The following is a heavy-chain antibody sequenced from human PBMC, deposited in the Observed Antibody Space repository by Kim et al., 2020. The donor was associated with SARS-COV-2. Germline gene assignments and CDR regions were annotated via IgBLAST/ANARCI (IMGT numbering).Heavy chain of an antibody. J-gene: IGHJ6*03. D-gene: IGHD3-16*01. V-gene: IGHV3-30-3*01. CDR3: AREGRGRDGYNPAYYYY. CDR2: ISYDGSNK. Sequence: GGSLRLSCAASGFTFSSYAMHWVRQAPGKGLEWVAVISYDGSNKYYADSVKGRFTISRDNSKNTLYLQMNSLRAEDTAVYYCAREGRGRDGYNPAYYYY. CDR1: GFTFSSYA.